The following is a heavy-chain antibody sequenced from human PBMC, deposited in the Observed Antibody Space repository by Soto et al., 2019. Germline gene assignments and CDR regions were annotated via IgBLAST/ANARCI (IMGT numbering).Heavy chain of an antibody. CDR1: GYPFTSYY. J-gene: IGHJ4*02. Sequence: SVKVSCKTSGYPFTSYYMHWVRKAPEQGLEWMGIINPSGGSTSYAQKFQGRVTMTRDTSTSTAYMELRSLRSDDTAVYYCARDVESSGYDFDYWGQGTLVTVSS. CDR3: ARDVESSGYDFDY. CDR2: INPSGGST. V-gene: IGHV1-46*01. D-gene: IGHD3-22*01.